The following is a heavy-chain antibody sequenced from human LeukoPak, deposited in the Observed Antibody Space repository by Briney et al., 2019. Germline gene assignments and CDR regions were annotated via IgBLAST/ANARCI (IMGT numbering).Heavy chain of an antibody. CDR1: GFTFTRYS. CDR2: INGRGDRT. D-gene: IGHD1-26*01. Sequence: GGSLRLSCAASGFTFTRYSMAWVRQAPGRGLDWVSTINGRGDRTFYADSVKGRFTVSRDDSRDTVFLQMNSLGDEDTAVYYCVKEGLLGGYYFDLWGQGALVTVSS. V-gene: IGHV3-23*01. J-gene: IGHJ4*02. CDR3: VKEGLLGGYYFDL.